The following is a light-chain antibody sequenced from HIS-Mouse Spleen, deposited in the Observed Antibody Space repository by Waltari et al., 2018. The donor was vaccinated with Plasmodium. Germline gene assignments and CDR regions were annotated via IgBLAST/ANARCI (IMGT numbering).Light chain of an antibody. CDR2: LNSDGSH. CDR1: SGHSSSP. Sequence: QLVLTQSPSASASLGASVKLTCTLSSGHSSSPIAWPQQQPEKGPRYLMKLNSDGSHSKGDGIPDRFSGSSSGAERYLTISSLQSEDEADYYCQTWGTGMGVFGGGTKLTVL. J-gene: IGLJ2*01. V-gene: IGLV4-69*01. CDR3: QTWGTGMGV.